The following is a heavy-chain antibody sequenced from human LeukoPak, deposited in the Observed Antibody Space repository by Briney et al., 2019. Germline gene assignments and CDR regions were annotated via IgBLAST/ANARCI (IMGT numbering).Heavy chain of an antibody. CDR2: INNSGGST. D-gene: IGHD2-2*01. V-gene: IGHV3-23*01. Sequence: GGSLRLSCAASGFTFSSYAMNWVRQAPGKGLAWVSGINNSGGSTYYADSVKGRFTISRDNSKNTLYLQMNRLRAEDTAVYYCAKGSRGSCSRTYCYPFDYWGQGTLVTVSS. CDR1: GFTFSSYA. J-gene: IGHJ4*02. CDR3: AKGSRGSCSRTYCYPFDY.